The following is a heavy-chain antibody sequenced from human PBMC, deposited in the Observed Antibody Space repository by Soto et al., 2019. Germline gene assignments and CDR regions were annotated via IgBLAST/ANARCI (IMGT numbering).Heavy chain of an antibody. Sequence: KASETLSLTCAVSGGSISSGGYSWSWIRQPPGKGLEWIGYIYHSGSTYYNPSLKSRVTISVDRSKNPFSLKLSSVTAADTAVYSCARDMVRGLHAFDIWGQGTMVPV. V-gene: IGHV4-30-2*01. CDR3: ARDMVRGLHAFDI. CDR2: IYHSGST. D-gene: IGHD3-10*01. J-gene: IGHJ3*02. CDR1: GGSISSGGYS.